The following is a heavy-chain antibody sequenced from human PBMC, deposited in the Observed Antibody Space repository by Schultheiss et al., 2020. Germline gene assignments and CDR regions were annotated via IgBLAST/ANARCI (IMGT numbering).Heavy chain of an antibody. CDR3: AKGRSGSSGWYGAVDY. J-gene: IGHJ4*02. CDR1: GFTFSSYA. D-gene: IGHD6-19*01. Sequence: GGSLRLSCAASGFTFSSYAMSCVRQAPGKGLEWVSAISGSGGSTYYADSVKGRFTISRDNSKNTLYLQMNSLRAEDTAVYYCAKGRSGSSGWYGAVDYWGQGTLVTVSS. V-gene: IGHV3-23*01. CDR2: ISGSGGST.